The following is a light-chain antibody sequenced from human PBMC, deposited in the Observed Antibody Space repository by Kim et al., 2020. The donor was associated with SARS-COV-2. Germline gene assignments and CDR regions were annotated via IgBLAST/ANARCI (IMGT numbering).Light chain of an antibody. V-gene: IGKV4-1*01. CDR1: RSVLYSSNNKNY. Sequence: DIVMTQSPDSLAVSLGERATINCKSSRSVLYSSNNKNYLAWYQQKPGLPPRLLIYWASTRESGVPDRFGGSGSGTDFTLTISSLQAEDVAVYYCQQYYGPPYTFGQGTKLEI. CDR3: QQYYGPPYT. CDR2: WAS. J-gene: IGKJ2*01.